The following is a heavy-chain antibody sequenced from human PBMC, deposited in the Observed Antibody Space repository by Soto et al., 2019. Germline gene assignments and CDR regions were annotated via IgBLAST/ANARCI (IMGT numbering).Heavy chain of an antibody. V-gene: IGHV1-18*01. Sequence: QVQLVQSGAEVKKPGASVKVSCKASGYTFTSYGISWVRQAPGQGLEWMGWISAYNGNTNYAQKLQGRVTMNTDTSTSTAYMELRSLRSEDTAVYYCASDLGVVDFDYWGQGTLVTVSS. CDR1: GYTFTSYG. D-gene: IGHD2-15*01. J-gene: IGHJ4*02. CDR2: ISAYNGNT. CDR3: ASDLGVVDFDY.